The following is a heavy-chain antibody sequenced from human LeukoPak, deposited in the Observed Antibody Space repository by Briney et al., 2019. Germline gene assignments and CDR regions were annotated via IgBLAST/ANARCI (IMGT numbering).Heavy chain of an antibody. CDR3: ARDHFSSSSWYVEL. J-gene: IGHJ4*02. CDR2: INPNSGGT. CDR1: GYTFTGYY. Sequence: GASVKVSCKASGYTFTGYYMHWVRQAPGQGLEWMGWINPNSGGTNYAQKFQGRATMTRDTSISTAYMELSRLRSDDTAVYYCARDHFSSSSWYVELWGQGTLVTVSS. V-gene: IGHV1-2*02. D-gene: IGHD6-13*01.